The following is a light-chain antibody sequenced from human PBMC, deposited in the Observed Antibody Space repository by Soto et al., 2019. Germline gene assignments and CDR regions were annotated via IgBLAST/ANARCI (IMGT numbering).Light chain of an antibody. J-gene: IGKJ5*01. CDR1: QSVSSNY. V-gene: IGKV3-20*01. CDR2: AVS. Sequence: EIVLTQSPGTLSLSPGERATLSCRASQSVSSNYLGWYQQKPGQAPRLLLYAVSSRATGIPDRFSGSGSGTDFTLTISRVEPEDFAVYYCQQYGSSPITFGQGTRLEIK. CDR3: QQYGSSPIT.